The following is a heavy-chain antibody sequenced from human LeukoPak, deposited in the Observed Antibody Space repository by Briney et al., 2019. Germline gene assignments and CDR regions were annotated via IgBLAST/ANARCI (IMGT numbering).Heavy chain of an antibody. V-gene: IGHV4-59*01. D-gene: IGHD3-10*01. CDR1: GGSISSYY. Sequence: PSETLSLTCTVSGGSISSYYWSWIRQPPGKGLEWIGYIYYSGSTNYNPSLKSRVTISVDTSKNQFSLKLSSVTAADTAVYYCARADGSGSYYPNWFDPWGQGTLVTVSS. CDR3: ARADGSGSYYPNWFDP. J-gene: IGHJ5*02. CDR2: IYYSGST.